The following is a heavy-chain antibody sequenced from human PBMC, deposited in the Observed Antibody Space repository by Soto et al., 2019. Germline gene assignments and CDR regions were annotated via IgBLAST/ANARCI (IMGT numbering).Heavy chain of an antibody. CDR2: IYYSGST. D-gene: IGHD3-9*01. CDR1: GGSISSYY. CDR3: ARHKERYFDPYFDY. Sequence: SQTLSLTCTVSGGSISSYYWSWIRQPPGKGLEWIGYIYYSGSTNYNPSLKSRVTISVDTSKNQFSLKLSSVTAADTAVYYCARHKERYFDPYFDYWGQGTLVTVSS. V-gene: IGHV4-59*08. J-gene: IGHJ4*02.